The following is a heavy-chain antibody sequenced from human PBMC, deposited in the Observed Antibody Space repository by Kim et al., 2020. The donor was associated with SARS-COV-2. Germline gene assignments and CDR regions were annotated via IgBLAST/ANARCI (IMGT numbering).Heavy chain of an antibody. CDR2: ISGSGTYT. J-gene: IGHJ2*01. CDR3: AKDRGHWYFDP. Sequence: GGSLRLSCAASGFTFSNYAMTWVRQAPGKGLEWLSSISGSGTYTYYADSVKGRFTISRDNSKNTLYVQMNSLRAEDTALYYCAKDRGHWYFDPWGRGTLVTVSS. CDR1: GFTFSNYA. V-gene: IGHV3-23*01.